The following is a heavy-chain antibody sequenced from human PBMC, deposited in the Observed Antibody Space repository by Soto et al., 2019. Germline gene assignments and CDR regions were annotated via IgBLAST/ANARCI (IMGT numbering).Heavy chain of an antibody. D-gene: IGHD3-10*01. CDR2: ISGGGDAT. J-gene: IGHJ2*01. CDR3: ATKVSGSTGRPDLWYFDL. CDR1: GFTFSGYA. Sequence: EVQLLDSGGGLVQPGGSLRLSCAASGFTFSGYALTWVRQAPGKGLEWVSAISGGGDATFYADSVKGRFTISRDNSKNTLYLQMNTLRAADTAVYYCATKVSGSTGRPDLWYFDLWGRGTLVTVSS. V-gene: IGHV3-23*01.